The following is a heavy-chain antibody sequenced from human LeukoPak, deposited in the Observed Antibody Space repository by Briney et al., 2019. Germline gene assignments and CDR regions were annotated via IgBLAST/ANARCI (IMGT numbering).Heavy chain of an antibody. CDR3: AGGGAHILLMGYAENWFDP. CDR1: GYTFTSYY. V-gene: IGHV1-46*01. CDR2: INPRGGST. J-gene: IGHJ5*02. Sequence: GASVKVSCKASGYTFTSYYMHWVRQAPGQGLEWMGMINPRGGSTSYAQKFQGRVTMTRDMSTSTVYMELSSLRSEDTAVYYCAGGGAHILLMGYAENWFDPWGQGTLVTVSS. D-gene: IGHD2-8*01.